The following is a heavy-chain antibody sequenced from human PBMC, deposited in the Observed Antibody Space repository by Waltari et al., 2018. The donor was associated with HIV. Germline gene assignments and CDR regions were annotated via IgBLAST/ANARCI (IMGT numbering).Heavy chain of an antibody. CDR3: ARDRYDSSGYLATYNNYYGVDV. D-gene: IGHD3-22*01. CDR1: GYSISSGYY. CDR2: IYHSGSA. V-gene: IGHV4-38-2*02. Sequence: QVQLQESGPGLVKPSETLSLTCTVPGYSISSGYYWGWSRQPPGKGLEWIGSIYHSGSAYYKSSLKSRVTISVDTSKNQFSLKLSSATAADTAVYYCARDRYDSSGYLATYNNYYGVDVWGQGTTVTVSS. J-gene: IGHJ6*02.